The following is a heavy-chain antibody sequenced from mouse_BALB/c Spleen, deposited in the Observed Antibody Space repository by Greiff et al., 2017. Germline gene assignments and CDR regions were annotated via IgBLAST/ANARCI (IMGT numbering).Heavy chain of an antibody. CDR1: GFTFSSYG. CDR3: AREREITTVFDY. V-gene: IGHV5-6-3*01. CDR2: INSNGGST. D-gene: IGHD1-1*01. Sequence: EVQVVESGGGLVQPGGSLKLSCAASGFTFSSYGMSWVRQTPDKRLELVATINSNGGSTYYPDSVKGRFTISRDNAKNTLYLQMSSLKSEDTAMYYCAREREITTVFDYWGQGTTLTVSS. J-gene: IGHJ2*01.